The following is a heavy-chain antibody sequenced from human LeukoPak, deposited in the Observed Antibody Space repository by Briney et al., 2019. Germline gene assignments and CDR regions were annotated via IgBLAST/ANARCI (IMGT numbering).Heavy chain of an antibody. D-gene: IGHD2-8*02. CDR2: IFPSGGEI. CDR3: ATYRQVLLPFES. CDR1: GFIFSSYA. V-gene: IGHV3-23*01. Sequence: GGSLRPSCAASGFIFSSYAMIWVRQPPGKGLEWVSSIFPSGGEIHYADSVRGRFTISRDNSKSTLSLQMNSLRAEDTAIYYCATYRQVLLPFESWGQGTLVTVSS. J-gene: IGHJ4*02.